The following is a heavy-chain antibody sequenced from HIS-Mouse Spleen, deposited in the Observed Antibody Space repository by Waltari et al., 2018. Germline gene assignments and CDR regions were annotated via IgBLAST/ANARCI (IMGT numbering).Heavy chain of an antibody. J-gene: IGHJ4*02. CDR1: GSTFTSDD. CDR2: MNPKSGNT. D-gene: IGHD4-4*01. CDR3: ARGRRLSNYVTGGTHYFDY. V-gene: IGHV1-8*01. Sequence: QVQLVQSGAEVKKPGASVKVSCKASGSTFTSDDINWVRRATGQGHEWMGWMNPKSGNTGYAQKFQGRVTMTRNTSISTAYMELSSLRSEDTAVYYCARGRRLSNYVTGGTHYFDYWGQGTLVTVSS.